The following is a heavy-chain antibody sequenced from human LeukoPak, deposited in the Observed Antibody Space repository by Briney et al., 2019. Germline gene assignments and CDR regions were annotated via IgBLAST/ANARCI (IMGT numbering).Heavy chain of an antibody. Sequence: GASVKVSCKASGFTFTSYDINWVRQATGQGLEWMGWMNSNSGNTGYAEKFQGRVTMTRNTSISTAYMELSSLGSEDTAVYYCAKAAMGEGYFFDNWGQGTLVTVSS. CDR1: GFTFTSYD. V-gene: IGHV1-8*01. CDR3: AKAAMGEGYFFDN. J-gene: IGHJ4*02. CDR2: MNSNSGNT. D-gene: IGHD3-16*01.